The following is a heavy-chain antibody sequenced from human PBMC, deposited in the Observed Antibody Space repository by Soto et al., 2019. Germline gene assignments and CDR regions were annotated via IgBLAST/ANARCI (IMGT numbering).Heavy chain of an antibody. CDR1: GFTFSSYA. J-gene: IGHJ4*02. Sequence: GGSLRLSCAASGFTFSSYAMSWVRQAPGKGLEWVSAISGSGGSTYYADSVKGRFTISRDNSKNTLYLQMNSLRAEDTAVYYCAKQSKALGSDYQNADYWGQGTLVTVSS. D-gene: IGHD4-17*01. CDR3: AKQSKALGSDYQNADY. CDR2: ISGSGGST. V-gene: IGHV3-23*01.